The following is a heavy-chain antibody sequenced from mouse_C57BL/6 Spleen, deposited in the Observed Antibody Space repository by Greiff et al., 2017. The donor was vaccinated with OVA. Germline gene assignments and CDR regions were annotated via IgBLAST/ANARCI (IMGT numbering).Heavy chain of an antibody. D-gene: IGHD2-2*01. V-gene: IGHV3-6*01. CDR3: AGGYHYAMDY. Sequence: DVQLQESGPGLVKPSQSLSLTCSVTGYSITSGYYWNWIRQFPGNKLEWMGYISYDGSNNYNPSLKNRISITRDTSKNQFVLKLNSVTTEDTATYYCAGGYHYAMDYWGQGTSVTVSS. CDR1: GYSITSGYY. J-gene: IGHJ4*01. CDR2: ISYDGSN.